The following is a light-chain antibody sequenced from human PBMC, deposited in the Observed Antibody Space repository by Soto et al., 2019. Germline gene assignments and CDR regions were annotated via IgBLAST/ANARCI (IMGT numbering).Light chain of an antibody. CDR2: KVS. CDR1: QSLVHNDGNTY. CDR3: LQSTPSPWT. V-gene: IGKV2-24*01. J-gene: IGKJ1*01. Sequence: DIVMTQTPLSSPATLGQAASISCRSSQSLVHNDGNTYLSWFQQRPGQPPRLLIYKVSDRFSGVPDRFSGSGSGTDFTLTISRVEAEDVGVYYCLQSTPSPWTFGQGTSVEI.